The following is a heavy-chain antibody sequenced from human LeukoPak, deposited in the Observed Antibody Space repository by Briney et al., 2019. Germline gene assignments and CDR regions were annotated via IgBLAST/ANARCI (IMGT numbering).Heavy chain of an antibody. J-gene: IGHJ4*02. Sequence: ASVKVSCKASGGTFSSYAISWVRQAPGQGLEWMGRIIPILGIANYAQKFQGRVTITADKSTSTAYMELSSLRSEDTAVYYCARQVEPYDAGYWGQGTLVTVSS. D-gene: IGHD3-22*01. CDR2: IIPILGIA. CDR3: ARQVEPYDAGY. CDR1: GGTFSSYA. V-gene: IGHV1-69*04.